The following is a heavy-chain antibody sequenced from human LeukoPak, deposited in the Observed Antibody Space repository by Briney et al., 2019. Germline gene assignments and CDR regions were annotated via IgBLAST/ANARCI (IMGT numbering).Heavy chain of an antibody. D-gene: IGHD6-13*01. V-gene: IGHV3-30*04. CDR1: GFTFSSYA. CDR3: ARGSISSWSFYYYYYMDV. CDR2: ISYDGSNK. Sequence: GGSLRLSCAASGFTFSSYAMHWVRQAPGKGLEWVAVISYDGSNKYYADSVKGRFTISRDNSKNTLYLQMNSLRAEDTAVYYCARGSISSWSFYYYYYMDVWGKGTTVIVSS. J-gene: IGHJ6*03.